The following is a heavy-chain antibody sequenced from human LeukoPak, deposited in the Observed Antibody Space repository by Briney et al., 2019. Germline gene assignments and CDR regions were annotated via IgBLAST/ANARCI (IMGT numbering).Heavy chain of an antibody. CDR3: ARDFRRTTVTPTFGY. Sequence: ASVKVSCKASGYTFTGYYMHWVRQAPGQGLEWMGRINPNSGGTNYAQKFQGRVTMTRDTSISTAYMGLSRLRSDDTTVYYCARDFRRTTVTPTFGYWGQGTLVTVSS. CDR1: GYTFTGYY. J-gene: IGHJ4*02. CDR2: INPNSGGT. V-gene: IGHV1-2*06. D-gene: IGHD4-17*01.